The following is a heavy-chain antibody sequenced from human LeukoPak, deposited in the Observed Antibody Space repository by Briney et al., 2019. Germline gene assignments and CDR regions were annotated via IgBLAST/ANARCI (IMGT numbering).Heavy chain of an antibody. CDR3: ARRPEGIAVAGTWVDY. Sequence: ASVKVSCKASGYTFTSYGISWVRQAPGQGLEWMGWISAYNGNTNCAQKLQGRVTMTTDTSTSTAYLELRSLRSDDTAVYYCARRPEGIAVAGTWVDYWGQGTLVTASS. CDR1: GYTFTSYG. J-gene: IGHJ4*02. CDR2: ISAYNGNT. V-gene: IGHV1-18*01. D-gene: IGHD6-19*01.